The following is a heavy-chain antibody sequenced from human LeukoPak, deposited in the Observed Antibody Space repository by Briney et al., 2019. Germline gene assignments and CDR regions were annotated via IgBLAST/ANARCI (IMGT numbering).Heavy chain of an antibody. CDR2: IWSDGTEK. Sequence: PTGGSLRLSCAGSAFTYSHFGMHWVRQAPGKGPEWVAVIWSDGTEKYYGDAVKGRFTISRDNSRNTVYLQMNNLRDDDTAVYYCAKDAQRGFDYSNSLEYWGQGTLVIVSS. CDR3: AKDAQRGFDYSNSLEY. D-gene: IGHD4-11*01. V-gene: IGHV3-33*06. J-gene: IGHJ4*02. CDR1: AFTYSHFG.